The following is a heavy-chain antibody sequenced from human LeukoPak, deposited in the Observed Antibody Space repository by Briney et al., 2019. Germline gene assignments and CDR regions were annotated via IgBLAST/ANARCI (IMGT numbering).Heavy chain of an antibody. V-gene: IGHV7-4-1*02. CDR2: INTNTGNP. Sequence: ASVKVSCKASGYTLTSYAMNWVRQAPGQGLEWMGWINTNTGNPTYAQGFTGRFVFSLDTSVSTAYLQISSLKAEDTAVYYCAREAPSWQQRYFDYWGQGTLVTVSS. CDR3: AREAPSWQQRYFDY. CDR1: GYTLTSYA. D-gene: IGHD6-13*01. J-gene: IGHJ4*02.